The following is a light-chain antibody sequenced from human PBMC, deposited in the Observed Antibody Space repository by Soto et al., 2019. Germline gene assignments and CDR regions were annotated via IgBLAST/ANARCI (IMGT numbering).Light chain of an antibody. CDR3: SSYAGSSNV. J-gene: IGLJ1*01. Sequence: QPVLTQPPSASGSPGQSVAISCTGTSSDVGGYNYVSWYQQHPGKAPKLMIYEVNKRPSGVPDRFSGPKSGNTASLTVSGLQAEDEADYYCSSYAGSSNVFGTGTKVTVL. V-gene: IGLV2-8*01. CDR2: EVN. CDR1: SSDVGGYNY.